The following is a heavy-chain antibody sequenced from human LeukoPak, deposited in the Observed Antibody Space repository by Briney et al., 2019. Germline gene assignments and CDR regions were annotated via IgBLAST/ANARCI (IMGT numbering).Heavy chain of an antibody. CDR1: GYTLTELS. D-gene: IGHD3-10*01. J-gene: IGHJ4*02. V-gene: IGHV1-24*01. CDR2: FDPEDGET. CDR3: ATPALMVRGGPFFDY. Sequence: ASVKVSCKFSGYTLTELSMHWVRQAPGKGLEWMGGFDPEDGETIYAQKFQGRVTMTEDTSTDTAYMELSSLRSEDTAVYYCATPALMVRGGPFFDYWGQGTLVTVSS.